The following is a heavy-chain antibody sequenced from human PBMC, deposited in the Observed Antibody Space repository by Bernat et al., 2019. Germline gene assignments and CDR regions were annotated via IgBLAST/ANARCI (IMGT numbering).Heavy chain of an antibody. CDR1: GGSISSSSYY. D-gene: IGHD6-19*01. J-gene: IGHJ2*01. CDR3: ARGEYSSGWYSEYFDL. CDR2: IYYSGST. V-gene: IGHV4-39*01. Sequence: QLQLQESGPGLVKPSETLSLTCTVSGGSISSSSYYWGWIRQPPGKGLEWIGSIYYSGSTYYNPSLKSRVTISVDTSKNQFSLKLSSVTAADTAVYYCARGEYSSGWYSEYFDLWGSGTLVTVSS.